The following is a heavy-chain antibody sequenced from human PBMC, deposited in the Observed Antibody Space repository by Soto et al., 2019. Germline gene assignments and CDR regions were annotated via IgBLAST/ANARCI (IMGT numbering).Heavy chain of an antibody. Sequence: PGESLKISCRGSGYSFTSYWIAWVRQMPWKGLEWMAIVYPGDSDTRYSPSFEGQVTISADKSISTAYLQWSSLKASDTAMYYCARRNVWHVSGSSYYYGLDVWGQGTRVTVSS. CDR2: VYPGDSDT. J-gene: IGHJ6*02. CDR1: GYSFTSYW. V-gene: IGHV5-51*01. D-gene: IGHD3-10*01. CDR3: ARRNVWHVSGSSYYYGLDV.